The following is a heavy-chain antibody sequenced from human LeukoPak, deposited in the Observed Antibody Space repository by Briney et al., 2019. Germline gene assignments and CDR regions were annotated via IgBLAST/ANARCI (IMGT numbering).Heavy chain of an antibody. D-gene: IGHD6-19*01. Sequence: GGSLRLSCAASGFTFSSYGMHWVRQAPGKGLEWVAVIWDDGSNKYYADSVKGRFTISRDNSKNTLYLQMNSLRAEDTAVYYCARDLGPAPGISVGGSGFGYWGQGTLVTVSS. CDR2: IWDDGSNK. V-gene: IGHV3-33*01. CDR3: ARDLGPAPGISVGGSGFGY. CDR1: GFTFSSYG. J-gene: IGHJ4*02.